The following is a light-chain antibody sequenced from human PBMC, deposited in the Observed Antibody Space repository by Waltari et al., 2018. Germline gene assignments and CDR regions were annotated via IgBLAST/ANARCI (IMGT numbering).Light chain of an antibody. CDR2: EDS. J-gene: IGLJ2*01. V-gene: IGLV3-10*01. CDR1: ALPKKY. CDR3: YSKDSSGNGL. Sequence: SYELTQPPSVSVSTGQTARITCSGDALPKKYAYWFQQKPGQSPVLIIYEDSKRPSGIPERFSGSSSGTVATLTISGAQVEDEADYYCYSKDSSGNGLFGGGTRLTVL.